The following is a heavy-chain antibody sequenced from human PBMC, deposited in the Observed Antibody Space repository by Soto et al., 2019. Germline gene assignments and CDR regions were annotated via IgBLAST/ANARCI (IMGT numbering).Heavy chain of an antibody. V-gene: IGHV4-31*03. CDR3: ARDIGRMDYIWFDP. CDR1: GGSISSGGYY. CDR2: IYYSGST. D-gene: IGHD2-15*01. J-gene: IGHJ5*02. Sequence: NPSETLSLTCTVSGGSISSGGYYFICLCQHPGKGLEWIGYIYYSGSTYYNPSLKSRVTISVDTSKNQFSLKLSSVTAADTAVYYCARDIGRMDYIWFDPWGQGTQVTVSS.